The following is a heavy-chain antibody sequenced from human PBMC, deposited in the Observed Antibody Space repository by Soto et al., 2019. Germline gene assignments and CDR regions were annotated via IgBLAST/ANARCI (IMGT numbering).Heavy chain of an antibody. V-gene: IGHV3-30*01. CDR1: GFTFSNNA. CDR2: ISFDSSEI. J-gene: IGHJ4*02. CDR3: AIARVADSSLDH. Sequence: WGSLRLSCVGSGFTFSNNAIRCCRQSPFKWLEWVAFISFDSSEIHYADSVKGRFTISRDNPRNTLFLRVNSPRADDTAVYYCAIARVADSSLDHWGQGTLVTVSS. D-gene: IGHD3-3*01.